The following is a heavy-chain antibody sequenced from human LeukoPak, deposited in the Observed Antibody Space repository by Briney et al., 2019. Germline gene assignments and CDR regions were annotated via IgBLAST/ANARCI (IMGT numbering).Heavy chain of an antibody. V-gene: IGHV3-74*01. Sequence: GGSLTLSCTVSGFVFRNYYMRWVRQAPGKGLVWVSHINADGSITSHADSVKGRFTISRDNAKSTLYLQMNSLRPEDTAVYYCARGGVPASQDSWGQGTLVTVSS. CDR3: ARGGVPASQDS. D-gene: IGHD3-10*01. J-gene: IGHJ5*02. CDR1: GFVFRNYY. CDR2: INADGSIT.